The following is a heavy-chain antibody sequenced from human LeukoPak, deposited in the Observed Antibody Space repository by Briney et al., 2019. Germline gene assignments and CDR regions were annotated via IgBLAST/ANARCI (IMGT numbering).Heavy chain of an antibody. Sequence: GGSLRLSCAASGFTFSSYAMSWVRQAPGKGLEWVSAITGSGGSTYYADSVKGWFTISRDNSKNTLYLQMNSLRAEDTAVYYCAKDPGRGLYYFDYWGQGTLVTVSS. CDR1: GFTFSSYA. V-gene: IGHV3-23*01. J-gene: IGHJ4*02. CDR2: ITGSGGST. CDR3: AKDPGRGLYYFDY. D-gene: IGHD1-26*01.